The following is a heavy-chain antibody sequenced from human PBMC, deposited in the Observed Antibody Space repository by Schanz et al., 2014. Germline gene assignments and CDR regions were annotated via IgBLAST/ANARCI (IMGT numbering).Heavy chain of an antibody. CDR1: SYSISSAYY. Sequence: QVQLQESGPGLVKPSETLSLTCTVSSYSISSAYYWGWIRQPPGKGLEWIGTIYHSGSTYYNPSQKSPLPIPVDMSKTHFSLKRISVTAADTAMYYCAKTNTLLHPWAFDIWGLGTMVTVSS. D-gene: IGHD2-8*01. J-gene: IGHJ3*02. CDR2: IYHSGST. CDR3: AKTNTLLHPWAFDI. V-gene: IGHV4-38-2*02.